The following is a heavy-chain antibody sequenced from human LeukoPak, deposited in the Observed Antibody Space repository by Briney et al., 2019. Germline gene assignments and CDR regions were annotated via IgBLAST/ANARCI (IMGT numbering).Heavy chain of an antibody. D-gene: IGHD1-26*01. CDR1: GGTFSSYA. J-gene: IGHJ4*02. Sequence: SVKVSCKASGGTFSSYAISWVRQAPGQGLEWMGGIIPIFGTANYAQKFQGRVTITTDESTSTAYMELSSLRSEGTAVYYCARDAYSGAPFDYWGQGTLVTVSS. CDR2: IIPIFGTA. CDR3: ARDAYSGAPFDY. V-gene: IGHV1-69*05.